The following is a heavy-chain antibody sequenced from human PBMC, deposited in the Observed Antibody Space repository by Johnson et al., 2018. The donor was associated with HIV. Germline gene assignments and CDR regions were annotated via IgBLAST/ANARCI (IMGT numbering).Heavy chain of an antibody. CDR2: ISFDGFSQ. CDR1: GFIFSTYA. Sequence: QVQLVESGGGVVQPGRSLRLSCEASGFIFSTYAMHWVRQAPDKGLEWVAIISFDGFSQYYGDSVKGRFTISRDNSKNTLYLQMNSLRAEDTALYYGARDLGCRDYYFSGRPIEWAFDVWGQGTMVTVSS. D-gene: IGHD3/OR15-3a*01. V-gene: IGHV3-30-3*01. CDR3: ARDLGCRDYYFSGRPIEWAFDV. J-gene: IGHJ3*01.